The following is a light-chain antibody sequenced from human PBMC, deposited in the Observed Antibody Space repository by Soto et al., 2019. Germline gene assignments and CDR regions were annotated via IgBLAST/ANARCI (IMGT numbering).Light chain of an antibody. Sequence: QSALTQPRSVSGSPGQSGTISCTGTSSDVGGYNYVSWYLQHPGKAPKVMIYDVSKRPSGVPDRFSGSKSGNTASLTISGLQSEDEADYYCCSFAGNYIYVFGTGTKATVL. CDR2: DVS. V-gene: IGLV2-11*01. CDR3: CSFAGNYIYV. J-gene: IGLJ1*01. CDR1: SSDVGGYNY.